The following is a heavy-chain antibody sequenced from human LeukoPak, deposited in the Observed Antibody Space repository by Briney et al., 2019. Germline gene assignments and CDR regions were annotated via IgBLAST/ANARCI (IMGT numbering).Heavy chain of an antibody. J-gene: IGHJ3*02. V-gene: IGHV1-8*01. CDR1: GYTFTSYD. Sequence: GASVKVSCKASGYTFTSYDINWVRQATGQGLEWMGWMNPNSGNTGYAQKFQGRVTMTRNTSISTAYMELSSLRSEDTAVYYCARIEPNYNWNDGESAFDIWGQGTMVTVSS. D-gene: IGHD1-1*01. CDR2: MNPNSGNT. CDR3: ARIEPNYNWNDGESAFDI.